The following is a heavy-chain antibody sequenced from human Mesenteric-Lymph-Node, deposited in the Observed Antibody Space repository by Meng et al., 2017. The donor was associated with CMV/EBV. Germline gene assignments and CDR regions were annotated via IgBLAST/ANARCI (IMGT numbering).Heavy chain of an antibody. CDR3: ARGGACARTGRGCSFDS. J-gene: IGHJ3*02. CDR2: FTAAFDMT. D-gene: IGHD3-10*01. Sequence: SVTVSCKASRGILYNHGLSWLLLAPGQSPEWMGGFTAAFDMTDYAPRFQGRLTIIADKSTSTAYMELDSLRSDDTAVYYCARGGACARTGRGCSFDSWGQGTMVTVSS. CDR1: RGILYNHG. V-gene: IGHV1-69*10.